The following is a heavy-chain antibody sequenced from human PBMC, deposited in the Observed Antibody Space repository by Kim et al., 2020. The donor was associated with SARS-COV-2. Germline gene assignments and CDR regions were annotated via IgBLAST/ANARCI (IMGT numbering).Heavy chain of an antibody. V-gene: IGHV3-33*01. D-gene: IGHD3-10*01. CDR1: GFTFSSYG. CDR2: IWYDGSNK. J-gene: IGHJ5*02. Sequence: GGSLRLSCAASGFTFSSYGMHWVRQAPGKGLEWVAVIWYDGSNKYYADSVKGRFTISRDNSKNTLYLQMNSLRAEDTAVYYCARGVTMVRGARNWFDPWGQGTLVTVSS. CDR3: ARGVTMVRGARNWFDP.